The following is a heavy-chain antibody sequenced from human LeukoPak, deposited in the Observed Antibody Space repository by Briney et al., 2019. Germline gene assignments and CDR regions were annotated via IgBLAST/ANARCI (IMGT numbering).Heavy chain of an antibody. CDR2: IIPIFGTA. CDR1: GGTFSNYA. Sequence: GASVKVSCKASGGTFSNYAISWVRQAPGQGLEWMGGIIPIFGTANYAQKFQGRVTITADESTSTAYMELSSLRSEDTAVYYCASNRVRGVIIYYMDVWGKGTTVTISS. D-gene: IGHD3-10*01. J-gene: IGHJ6*03. CDR3: ASNRVRGVIIYYMDV. V-gene: IGHV1-69*13.